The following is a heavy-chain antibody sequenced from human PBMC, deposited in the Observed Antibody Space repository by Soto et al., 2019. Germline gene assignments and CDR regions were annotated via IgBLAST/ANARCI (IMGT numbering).Heavy chain of an antibody. J-gene: IGHJ6*02. V-gene: IGHV1-69*01. CDR3: ARSYGSSTSLGLYYYYYYGMDV. Sequence: QVQLVQSGAEVKKPGSSVKVSCKASGGTFGSYAISWVRQAPGQGLEWMGGIIPIPGTANYAQKFQGRVTMTADESTTTADMELRSLRSEDTAVYYCARSYGSSTSLGLYYYYYYGMDVWGQGTTVTVSS. CDR1: GGTFGSYA. D-gene: IGHD2-2*01. CDR2: IIPIPGTA.